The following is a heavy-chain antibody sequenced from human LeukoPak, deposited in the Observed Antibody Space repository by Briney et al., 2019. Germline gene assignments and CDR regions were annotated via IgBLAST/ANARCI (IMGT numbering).Heavy chain of an antibody. Sequence: AASVKVSCKASGYTFTSYDINWVRQATGQGLEWMGWMNPNSGNTGYAQKFQGRVTMTRNTSIRTAYMELRSLRSEDTAVYYCARPSRKYNCNYISWGQGTLVTVSS. J-gene: IGHJ5*02. D-gene: IGHD1-7*01. CDR2: MNPNSGNT. CDR1: GYTFTSYD. CDR3: ARPSRKYNCNYIS. V-gene: IGHV1-8*01.